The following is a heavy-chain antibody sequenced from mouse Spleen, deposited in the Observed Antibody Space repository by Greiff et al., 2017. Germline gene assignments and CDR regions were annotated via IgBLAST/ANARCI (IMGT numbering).Heavy chain of an antibody. CDR2: ISSGGSYT. D-gene: IGHD1-1*01. V-gene: IGHV5-9-3*01. CDR3: ASPYYYGSSYEYFDY. J-gene: IGHJ2*01. Sequence: EVQLVESGGGLVKPGGSLKLSCAASGFTFSSYAMSWVRQTPEKRLEWVATISSGGSYTYYPDSVKGRFTISRDNAKNTLYLQMSSLRSEDTAMYYCASPYYYGSSYEYFDYWGQGTTLTVSS. CDR1: GFTFSSYA.